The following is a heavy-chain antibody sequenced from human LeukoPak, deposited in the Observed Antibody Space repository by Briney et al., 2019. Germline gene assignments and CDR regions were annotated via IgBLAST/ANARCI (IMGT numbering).Heavy chain of an antibody. CDR3: AKFTSIVVVPAANWFDP. CDR1: GFTFSGYA. J-gene: IGHJ5*02. Sequence: GGSLRLSCAASGFTFSGYAMSWVRQAPGKGLEWVSAISGSGGSTYYADSVKGRFTISRDNSKNTLYLQMNSLRAEDTAVYYCAKFTSIVVVPAANWFDPWGQGTLVTVSS. CDR2: ISGSGGST. V-gene: IGHV3-23*01. D-gene: IGHD2-2*01.